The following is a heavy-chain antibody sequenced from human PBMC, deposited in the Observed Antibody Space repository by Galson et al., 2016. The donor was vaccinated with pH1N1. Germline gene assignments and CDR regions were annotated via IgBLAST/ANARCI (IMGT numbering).Heavy chain of an antibody. CDR1: GSRFSTYW. Sequence: QSGAEVKKPGESLKISCSGAGSRFSTYWIGWVRQMPGQGLEWMAIIYPTTSETKYNPSFEGQVTISADRSIRTAYLQWSSLKDSDTAIYYCARGRRDSAYNWILPLDFWGQGTLFTVSS. CDR3: ARGRRDSAYNWILPLDF. J-gene: IGHJ4*02. CDR2: IYPTTSET. D-gene: IGHD1-20*01. V-gene: IGHV5-51*03.